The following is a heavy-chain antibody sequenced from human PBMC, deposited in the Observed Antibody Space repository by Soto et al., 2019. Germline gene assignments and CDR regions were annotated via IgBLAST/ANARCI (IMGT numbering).Heavy chain of an antibody. CDR2: IYYSGST. J-gene: IGHJ5*02. Sequence: QVQLQESGPGLVKPSQTLSLTCTVSGGSISSGGYYWSWIRQHPGKGLEWIGYIYYSGSTYYNQSLKSRVSVSVDTSKNRLALKLSPVTAADTAVYYCAGHRSRAGYYYVSGSYWFDPWGQGTLVTVSS. CDR1: GGSISSGGYY. D-gene: IGHD3-10*01. CDR3: AGHRSRAGYYYVSGSYWFDP. V-gene: IGHV4-31*03.